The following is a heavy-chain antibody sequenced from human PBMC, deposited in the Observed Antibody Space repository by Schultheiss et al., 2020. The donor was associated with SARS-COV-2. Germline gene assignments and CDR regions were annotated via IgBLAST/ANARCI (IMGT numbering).Heavy chain of an antibody. CDR2: IYYSGST. CDR1: GGSISDYY. J-gene: IGHJ3*02. Sequence: SETLSLTCTVSGGSISDYYWSWVRQPPVKGLEWIGYIYYSGSTNYNPSLKSRVTISVDTSKNQFSLKLNSVTAADTAVYYCARDSGRGDAFDIWGQGTMVTVSS. CDR3: ARDSGRGDAFDI. V-gene: IGHV4-59*12. D-gene: IGHD3-10*01.